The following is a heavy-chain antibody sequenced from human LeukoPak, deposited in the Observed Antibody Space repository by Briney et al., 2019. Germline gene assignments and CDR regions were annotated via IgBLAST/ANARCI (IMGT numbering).Heavy chain of an antibody. CDR3: ARDRGSSSWTPNWFDP. CDR1: GGSFSGYY. V-gene: IGHV4-34*01. J-gene: IGHJ5*02. Sequence: PSETLSLTCAVYGGSFSGYYWSWIRQPPGKGLEWIGEINHSGSTNYNPSLKSRVTISVDTSKNQFSLKLSSVTAADTAVYYCARDRGSSSWTPNWFDPWGQGTLVTVSS. CDR2: INHSGST. D-gene: IGHD6-13*01.